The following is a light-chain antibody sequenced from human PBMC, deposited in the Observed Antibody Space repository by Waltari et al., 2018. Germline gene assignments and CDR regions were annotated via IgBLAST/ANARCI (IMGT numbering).Light chain of an antibody. Sequence: QSALTQPASVSGAPGQSITISCPGSRNNIGFYDLVSWYQQHPGKAPKLIIFDVIKRPSGVSDRFSGSKSGNTASLTISGLETEDDADYYCCSYSGSSSFPYVFGPGTKVTVL. V-gene: IGLV2-23*02. CDR2: DVI. CDR1: RNNIGFYDL. J-gene: IGLJ1*01. CDR3: CSYSGSSSFPYV.